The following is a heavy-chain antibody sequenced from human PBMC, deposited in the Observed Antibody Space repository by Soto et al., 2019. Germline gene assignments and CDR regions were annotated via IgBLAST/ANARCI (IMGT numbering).Heavy chain of an antibody. J-gene: IGHJ3*02. Sequence: EVQLLESGGGLVQPGGSLRLSCAASGFTFSNYAMTWVRQTPGKGLEWVSAISGSGGSTYYADSVKGRFTISRDNSKNTLSLQMNSLRAEDTAVYYCANDQGLGIPGGYDAFDIWGQGTMVTVSS. V-gene: IGHV3-23*01. CDR2: ISGSGGST. CDR1: GFTFSNYA. D-gene: IGHD7-27*01. CDR3: ANDQGLGIPGGYDAFDI.